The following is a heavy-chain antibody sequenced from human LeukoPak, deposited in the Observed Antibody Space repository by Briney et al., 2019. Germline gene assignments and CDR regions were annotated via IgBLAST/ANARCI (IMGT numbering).Heavy chain of an antibody. J-gene: IGHJ4*02. Sequence: SVKVSCKGSGGTFSFYAINWVRQSPGQGLEWVVKIITIPGMANYAQKFQGRVTITADSSTSTAYMEVSSLRSEDTAVYYCARAVVVARGLMAYFDYWGQGTLVTVSS. CDR2: IITIPGMA. D-gene: IGHD3-10*01. CDR1: GGTFSFYA. CDR3: ARAVVVARGLMAYFDY. V-gene: IGHV1-69*04.